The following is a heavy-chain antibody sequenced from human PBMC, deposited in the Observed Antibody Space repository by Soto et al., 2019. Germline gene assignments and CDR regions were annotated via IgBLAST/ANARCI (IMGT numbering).Heavy chain of an antibody. CDR1: GYTFTSYD. Sequence: QVQLVQSGAEVKKPGASVKVSCKAYGYTFTSYDINWVRQATGQGLEWLGWMNPTSGNTGYAQKLKGRVTTTRNTSIITAYLELSSLRSEDTAVYDCARGSRGVRFAPWGQGTLVTVS. V-gene: IGHV1-8*01. CDR3: ARGSRGVRFAP. D-gene: IGHD3-10*01. CDR2: MNPTSGNT. J-gene: IGHJ5*02.